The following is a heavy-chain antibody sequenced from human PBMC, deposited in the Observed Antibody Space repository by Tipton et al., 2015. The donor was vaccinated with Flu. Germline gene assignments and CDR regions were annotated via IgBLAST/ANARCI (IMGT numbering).Heavy chain of an antibody. J-gene: IGHJ6*02. V-gene: IGHV1-2*02. CDR3: AKEVGIMIYGIVPRKYGMDV. D-gene: IGHD3/OR15-3a*01. CDR1: GYTFTSYY. Sequence: QMQLVQSGAEVKKPGASVKVSCRTSGYTFTSYYMHWVRQAPGQGPEWMGWINPMSGDPNYVEKFRGRVTMTRDTSLTTAYMELSRLRSDDTAVYYCAKEVGIMIYGIVPRKYGMDVWGQGTTVTVSS. CDR2: INPMSGDP.